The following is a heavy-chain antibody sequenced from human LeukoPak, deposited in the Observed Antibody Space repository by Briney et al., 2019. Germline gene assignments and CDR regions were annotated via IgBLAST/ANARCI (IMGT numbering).Heavy chain of an antibody. Sequence: GRSLRLSCAASGFTFSSSAMHWVRQAPGKGLEWVAVISYDGSNKYYADSVKGRFTISGDKSKNTVYLQMNRLRAEDTAVYYCARSGGSSSSFDYWGQGTLVTVSS. CDR3: ARSGGSSSSFDY. J-gene: IGHJ4*02. CDR1: GFTFSSSA. V-gene: IGHV3-30*01. CDR2: ISYDGSNK. D-gene: IGHD6-6*01.